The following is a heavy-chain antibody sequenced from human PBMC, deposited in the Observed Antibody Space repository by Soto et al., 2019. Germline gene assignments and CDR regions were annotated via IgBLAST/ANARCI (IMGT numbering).Heavy chain of an antibody. CDR3: ARAPLTGNRRLGGY. Sequence: GASVKVSCKASGGTFSSYAISWVRQAPGQGLEWMGGIIPIFGTANYAQKFQGRVTITADESTSTAYMELSSLRAEDTAVYYCARAPLTGNRRLGGYWGQGTLVTVSS. V-gene: IGHV1-69*13. CDR1: GGTFSSYA. CDR2: IIPIFGTA. J-gene: IGHJ4*02. D-gene: IGHD1-20*01.